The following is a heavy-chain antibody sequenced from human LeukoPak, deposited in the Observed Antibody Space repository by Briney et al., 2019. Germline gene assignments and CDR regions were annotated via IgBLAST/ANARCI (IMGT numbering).Heavy chain of an antibody. J-gene: IGHJ4*02. Sequence: SETLSLTCTVSGVSISSYYWSWIRQPAGKGLEWIGSIYYSGSTFYSPSLKSRVTISVDTSKNQFSLKLTSVTAADTAVYYCASLRERSYYARGFDYWGQGTLVTVSS. V-gene: IGHV4-59*05. D-gene: IGHD1-26*01. CDR3: ASLRERSYYARGFDY. CDR1: GVSISSYY. CDR2: IYYSGST.